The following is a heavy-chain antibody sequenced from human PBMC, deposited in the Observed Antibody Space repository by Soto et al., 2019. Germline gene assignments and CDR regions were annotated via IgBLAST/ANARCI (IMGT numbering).Heavy chain of an antibody. V-gene: IGHV4-39*01. CDR2: IYYSGST. Sequence: QLQLQESGPGLVKPSETLSLTCTVSGGSISSSNYYWGWIRQPPGKGLEGIGSIYYSGSTYYNPSLKSRVSISVDTSKNQFTLKLSSVTAADTAVYYCARQASYYGSGSYLVDPWGQGTLVTVSS. CDR1: GGSISSSNYY. J-gene: IGHJ5*02. CDR3: ARQASYYGSGSYLVDP. D-gene: IGHD3-10*01.